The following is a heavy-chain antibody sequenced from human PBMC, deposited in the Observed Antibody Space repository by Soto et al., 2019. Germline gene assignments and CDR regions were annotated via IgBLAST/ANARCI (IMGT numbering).Heavy chain of an antibody. CDR3: AGEYDYVWGSYRPLAY. CDR1: GGSFSGYY. J-gene: IGHJ4*02. Sequence: PSETLSLTCAVYGGSFSGYYWSWIRQPPGKGLEWIGEINHSGSTNYNPSLKSRVTISVDTSKNQFSLKLSSVTAADTAVYYCAGEYDYVWGSYRPLAYWGQGTLVTVSS. D-gene: IGHD3-16*02. V-gene: IGHV4-34*01. CDR2: INHSGST.